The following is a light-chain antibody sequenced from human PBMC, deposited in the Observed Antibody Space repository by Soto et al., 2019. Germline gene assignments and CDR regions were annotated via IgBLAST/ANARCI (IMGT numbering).Light chain of an antibody. J-gene: IGKJ1*01. CDR1: QSVSSSS. V-gene: IGKV3D-20*02. Sequence: EIVLTQSPGTLSLSPGERATLSCRASQSVSSSSLAWYQQKPGQSPRLLIYGASSRATGIPDRFSGRGSGTDFTLTISRLEPEDFAVYYCQQRSNWPAVGQGTKVDIK. CDR3: QQRSNWPA. CDR2: GAS.